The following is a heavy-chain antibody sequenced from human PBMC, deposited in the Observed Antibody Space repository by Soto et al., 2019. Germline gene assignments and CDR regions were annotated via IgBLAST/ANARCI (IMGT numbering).Heavy chain of an antibody. CDR3: ARKSLGSTTRPNYWYFDL. CDR2: ISGGGDAA. V-gene: IGHV3-23*01. Sequence: EVQVLESGGGLVQPGGSLRLSCAGSGVTFINYAMNWVRQAPGKGLEWVSSISGGGDAAFFPDSVRGRFTISRDNSKNTVTLQMTSLGVDDTAVYYCARKSLGSTTRPNYWYFDLWGRGTLVTVSS. D-gene: IGHD7-27*01. CDR1: GVTFINYA. J-gene: IGHJ2*01.